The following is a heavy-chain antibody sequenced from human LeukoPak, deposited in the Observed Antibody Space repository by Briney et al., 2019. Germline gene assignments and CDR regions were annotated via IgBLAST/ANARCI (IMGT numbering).Heavy chain of an antibody. Sequence: GIXXVRQAPGXGLXWMGWISAYNGNTNYAQKLQGRVTMTTDTSTSTAYMELRSLRSDDTAVYYCARDERTAAAGVWGQGTTVTVSS. CDR2: ISAYNGNT. CDR1: G. J-gene: IGHJ6*02. V-gene: IGHV1-18*01. CDR3: ARDERTAAAGV. D-gene: IGHD6-13*01.